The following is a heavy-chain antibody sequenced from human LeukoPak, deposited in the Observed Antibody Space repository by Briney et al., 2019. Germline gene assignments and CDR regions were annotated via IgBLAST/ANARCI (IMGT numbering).Heavy chain of an antibody. J-gene: IGHJ6*02. Sequence: ASVKVSCKASGYTFTSYGISWVRQAPGQGLEWMGWISAYNGNTNYAQKLQGRVTMTTDTSTSTAYMELRSLRSDDTAVYYCARVDYYGSGSYSDYYYGMDVWGQGTTVTVSS. V-gene: IGHV1-18*01. CDR1: GYTFTSYG. D-gene: IGHD3-10*01. CDR3: ARVDYYGSGSYSDYYYGMDV. CDR2: ISAYNGNT.